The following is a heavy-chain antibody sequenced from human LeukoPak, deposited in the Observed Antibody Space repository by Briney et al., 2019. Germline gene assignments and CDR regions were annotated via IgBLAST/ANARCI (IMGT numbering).Heavy chain of an antibody. V-gene: IGHV1-2*02. CDR3: ARVGTSGRSYYFDY. CDR1: GYTFTGYY. D-gene: IGHD6-19*01. Sequence: ASVRVSCKASGYTFTGYYMHWVRQAPGQGLEWMGWINPNSGGTNYAQKFQGRVTMTRDTSISTAYMELSRLRSDDTAVYYCARVGTSGRSYYFDYWGQGTLVTVSS. J-gene: IGHJ4*02. CDR2: INPNSGGT.